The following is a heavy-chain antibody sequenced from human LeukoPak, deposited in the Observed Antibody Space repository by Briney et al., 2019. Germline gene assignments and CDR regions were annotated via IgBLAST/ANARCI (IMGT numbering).Heavy chain of an antibody. CDR2: ISYTGST. J-gene: IGHJ5*02. CDR3: ARGPLSSRTTWTWFDP. D-gene: IGHD6-13*01. CDR1: GGSISSYY. Sequence: PSETLSLTCTVSGGSISSYYWSWIRQPPGKGLEWIGYISYTGSTNYNPSLRSRVTISVDTSKNQFSLRLKSVTAADTAMYYCARGPLSSRTTWTWFDPWGQGTLVTVSS. V-gene: IGHV4-59*01.